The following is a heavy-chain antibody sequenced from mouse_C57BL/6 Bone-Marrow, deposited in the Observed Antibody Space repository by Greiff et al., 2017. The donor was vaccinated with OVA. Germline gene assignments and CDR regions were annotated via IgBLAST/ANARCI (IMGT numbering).Heavy chain of an antibody. J-gene: IGHJ1*03. V-gene: IGHV1-82*01. D-gene: IGHD1-1*01. Sequence: VQLQQSGPALVKPGASVKLSCTASGYAFSSSWMNWVKQRPGKGLEWIGRIYPGDGDTNYNGKFKGKATLTADKSSSTAYMQLSSLTSEDSAVYFCALIYYYGSSYWYFDVWGTGTTVTVSS. CDR1: GYAFSSSW. CDR2: IYPGDGDT. CDR3: ALIYYYGSSYWYFDV.